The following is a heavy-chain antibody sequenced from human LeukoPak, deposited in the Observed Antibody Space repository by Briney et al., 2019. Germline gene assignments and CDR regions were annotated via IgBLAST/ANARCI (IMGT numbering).Heavy chain of an antibody. CDR1: GGSFSGYY. V-gene: IGHV4-34*01. CDR2: INHSGST. J-gene: IGHJ4*02. Sequence: PSETLSLTCAVYGGSFSGYYWSWIRQPPGKGLEWIGEINHSGSTNYNPSLKSRVTISVDTSKNQFSLKLSSVTAADTAVYYCARGQDDFYDYWGQGTLVTVSS. D-gene: IGHD3-3*01. CDR3: ARGQDDFYDY.